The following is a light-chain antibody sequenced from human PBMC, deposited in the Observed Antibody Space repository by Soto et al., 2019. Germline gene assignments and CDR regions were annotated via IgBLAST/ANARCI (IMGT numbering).Light chain of an antibody. CDR1: QSISSW. CDR2: KAS. J-gene: IGKJ1*01. V-gene: IGKV1-5*03. Sequence: DIQMTQSPSTLSASVGDRVTITCRASQSISSWLAWYQQKPGKAPKLLIYKASSLESGVPSWFSGSGSGTEFTLTISVLQPDDFATYYCQQYNSYWMFGQGTKVEIK. CDR3: QQYNSYWM.